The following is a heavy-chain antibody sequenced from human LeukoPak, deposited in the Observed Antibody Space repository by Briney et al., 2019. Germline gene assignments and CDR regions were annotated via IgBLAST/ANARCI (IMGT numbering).Heavy chain of an antibody. D-gene: IGHD1-26*01. V-gene: IGHV1-18*01. J-gene: IGHJ3*01. Sequence: ASVKVSCKASGYSFINHGISWVRQAPGRGLEWLGWISGYNTNPKYEQRLLGRVTMTTDTSTTTAYMELRSLRSDDTVVYYCARVGVGAYLDAFDFWGKGTMVTVSS. CDR2: ISGYNTNP. CDR1: GYSFINHG. CDR3: ARVGVGAYLDAFDF.